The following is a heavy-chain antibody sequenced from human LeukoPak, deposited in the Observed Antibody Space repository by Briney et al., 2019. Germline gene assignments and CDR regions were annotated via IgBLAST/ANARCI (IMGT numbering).Heavy chain of an antibody. D-gene: IGHD3-3*01. CDR3: AKVRYYDFWSGYRADAFDI. J-gene: IGHJ3*02. V-gene: IGHV3-23*01. CDR1: GFTFSSYT. CDR2: IRGSGGST. Sequence: GGSLRLSCSASGFTFSSYTMTWVRQAPGKGLEWVSAIRGSGGSTFYADSVKGRFTISRDNSKNTLYLQMNSLRAEDTAVYYCAKVRYYDFWSGYRADAFDIWGQGTMVTVSS.